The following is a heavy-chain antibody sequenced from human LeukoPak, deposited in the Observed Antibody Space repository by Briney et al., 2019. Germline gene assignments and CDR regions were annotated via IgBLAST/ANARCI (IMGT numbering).Heavy chain of an antibody. J-gene: IGHJ5*02. CDR2: INHSGST. V-gene: IGHV4-34*01. Sequence: PSETLSLTCAVYGGSFSGYYWSWIRQPPGKGLEWIGEINHSGSTNYNPSLKSRVTISVDTSKNQFPLKLSSVTAADTAVYYCAREGGTTYYYGSGSYYANWFDPWGQGTLVTVSS. CDR3: AREGGTTYYYGSGSYYANWFDP. D-gene: IGHD3-10*01. CDR1: GGSFSGYY.